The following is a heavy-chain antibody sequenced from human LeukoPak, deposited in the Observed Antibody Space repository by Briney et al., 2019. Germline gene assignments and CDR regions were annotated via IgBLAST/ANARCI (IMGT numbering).Heavy chain of an antibody. V-gene: IGHV3-20*04. J-gene: IGHJ6*03. CDR1: GFTFDDYG. CDR2: INWNGGST. D-gene: IGHD2/OR15-2a*01. Sequence: PGGSLRLSCAASGFTFDDYGMSWVRQAPGKGLEWVSGINWNGGSTGYADSVKGRFTISRDNAKNSLYLQMNSLRAEDTAVYFCARFSEVYYYVDVWGTGTTVTVSS. CDR3: ARFSEVYYYVDV.